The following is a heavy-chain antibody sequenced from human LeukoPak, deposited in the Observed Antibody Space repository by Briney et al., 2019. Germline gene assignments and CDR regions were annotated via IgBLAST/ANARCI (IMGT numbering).Heavy chain of an antibody. V-gene: IGHV4-59*01. J-gene: IGHJ5*02. CDR2: IYYSGST. Sequence: SETLSLTCTVSGGSTSSNYWSWIRQPPGKGLEWIGYIYYSGSTNYNPSLKSRVTISVDTSKNQFSLKLSSVTAADTAVYYCARRYYDILTGYRFDPWGQGTLVTVSS. CDR3: ARRYYDILTGYRFDP. D-gene: IGHD3-9*01. CDR1: GGSTSSNY.